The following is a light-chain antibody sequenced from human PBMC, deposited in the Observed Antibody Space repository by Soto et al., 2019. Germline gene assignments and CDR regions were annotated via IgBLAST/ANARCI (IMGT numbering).Light chain of an antibody. V-gene: IGKV4-1*01. CDR2: WAS. Sequence: DIVMTQSPDSLAVSLGESATINCKSSQSVLYSSNNKNYLAWYQQKPGQPPKLLIYWASTLESGVPDRFSGSGSGTDFTLTISSLQAEDVAVYYCQQYYSTPYTFGQGTKLEIK. CDR1: QSVLYSSNNKNY. J-gene: IGKJ2*01. CDR3: QQYYSTPYT.